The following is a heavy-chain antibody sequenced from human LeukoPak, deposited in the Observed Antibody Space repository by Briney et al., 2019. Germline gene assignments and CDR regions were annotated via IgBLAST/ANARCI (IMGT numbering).Heavy chain of an antibody. CDR1: GGSVSSYY. V-gene: IGHV4-4*07. J-gene: IGHJ4*02. D-gene: IGHD3-22*01. CDR2: IYTSGST. CDR3: ARSYYDSSGYYLRPLYFDY. Sequence: YPSETLSLTCTVSGGSVSSYYWSWIRQPAGKGLEWIGRIYTSGSTNYNPSPKSRVTMSVDTSKNQFSLKLSSVTAADTAVYYCARSYYDSSGYYLRPLYFDYWGQGTLVTVSS.